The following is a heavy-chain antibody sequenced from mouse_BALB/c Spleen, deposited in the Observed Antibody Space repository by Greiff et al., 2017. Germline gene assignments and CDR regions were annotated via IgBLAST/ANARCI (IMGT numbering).Heavy chain of an antibody. CDR3: AKDGSTYSAWFAY. CDR2: ISNLAYSI. V-gene: IGHV5-15*01. CDR1: GFTFSDYG. J-gene: IGHJ3*01. D-gene: IGHD1-1*01. Sequence: EVHLVESGGGLVQPGGSRKLSCAASGFTFSDYGMAWVRQAPGKGPEWVAFISNLAYSIYYADTVTGRFTISRDNARNILYLQMSSLRSEDTAMYYCAKDGSTYSAWFAYWGQGTLVTVSA.